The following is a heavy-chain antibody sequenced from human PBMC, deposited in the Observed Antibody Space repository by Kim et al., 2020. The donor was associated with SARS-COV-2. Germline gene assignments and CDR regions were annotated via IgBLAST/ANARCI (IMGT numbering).Heavy chain of an antibody. V-gene: IGHV4-39*01. J-gene: IGHJ4*02. Sequence: ETLSLTCNVSGGSISINTYYWGWIRQPPGKGLEWIGSIYYSGTTYYNPSLRSRVTISVDTSKNQFSLNLSSGTAADTALYYCARCPTSHSIGWYFFDSWGQGTLVTVSS. CDR1: GGSISINTYY. D-gene: IGHD6-19*01. CDR3: ARCPTSHSIGWYFFDS. CDR2: IYYSGTT.